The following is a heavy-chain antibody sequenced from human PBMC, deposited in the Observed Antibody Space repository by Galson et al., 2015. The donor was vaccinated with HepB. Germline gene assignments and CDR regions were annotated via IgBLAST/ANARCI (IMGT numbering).Heavy chain of an antibody. V-gene: IGHV3-7*03. D-gene: IGHD2-2*01. CDR1: GFSLSNYW. J-gene: IGHJ4*02. CDR3: ARDRCTSTSCFFDY. Sequence: SLRLSCAASGFSLSNYWMSWVRQAPGKGLEWVANIKQDGSEKYYVDSVKGRFTISRDNAKNSLYLQMNSLRAEDTAVYYCARDRCTSTSCFFDYWGQGTLVTVSS. CDR2: IKQDGSEK.